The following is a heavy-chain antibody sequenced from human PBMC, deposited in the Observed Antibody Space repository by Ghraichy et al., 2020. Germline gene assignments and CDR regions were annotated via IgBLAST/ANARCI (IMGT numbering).Heavy chain of an antibody. CDR2: MNPNSGNT. CDR3: ARGRLERRRAKYYYYYYMDV. Sequence: ASVKVSCKASGYTFTSYDINWVRQATGQGLEWMGWMNPNSGNTGYAQKFQGRVTMTRNTSISTAYMELSSLRSEDTAVYYCARGRLERRRAKYYYYYYMDVWGKGTTVTVSS. V-gene: IGHV1-8*01. J-gene: IGHJ6*03. D-gene: IGHD1-1*01. CDR1: GYTFTSYD.